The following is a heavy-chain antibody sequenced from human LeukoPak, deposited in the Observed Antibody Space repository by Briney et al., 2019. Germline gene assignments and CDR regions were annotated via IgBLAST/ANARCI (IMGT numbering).Heavy chain of an antibody. J-gene: IGHJ5*02. V-gene: IGHV4-59*01. CDR1: GGSISSYY. CDR2: IYYSGYT. D-gene: IGHD3-10*01. Sequence: SETLSLTCTVSGGSISSYYWSWIRQPPGKGLEWIGYIYYSGYTKYIPSLESRVTMSVDTPKNQFSLNLSSVTAADTAVYYCARESQPYGQSWFDPWGQGTLVTVSS. CDR3: ARESQPYGQSWFDP.